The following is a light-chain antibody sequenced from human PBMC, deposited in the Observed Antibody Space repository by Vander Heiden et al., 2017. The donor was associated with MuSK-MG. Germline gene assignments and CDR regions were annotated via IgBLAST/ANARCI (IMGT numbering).Light chain of an antibody. CDR1: QSISSW. Sequence: DIQMTQSPSTLSASVGDRVTITCRASQSISSWLAWYQQKPGKAPKLLIYDASSLESGVPSRFSGSGSGTEFTLTISSLQPDDFATYYCQQYNSYPPGKTFGQGTKLEIK. CDR3: QQYNSYPPGKT. J-gene: IGKJ2*01. V-gene: IGKV1-5*01. CDR2: DAS.